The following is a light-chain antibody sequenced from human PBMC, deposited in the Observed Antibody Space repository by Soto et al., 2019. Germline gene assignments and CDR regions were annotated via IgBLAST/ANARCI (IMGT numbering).Light chain of an antibody. J-gene: IGKJ5*01. V-gene: IGKV3-20*01. CDR3: QQYGSSPIT. CDR1: QSVSSSY. Sequence: EIVLTQSPGTLSLSPGERATLSCRASQSVSSSYLAWYQQKPGQAPRLLIYGASSRATGIPDRFRGSGSGTDFNLNISRLEPEDFAVYYCQQYGSSPITFGQGTRLEIK. CDR2: GAS.